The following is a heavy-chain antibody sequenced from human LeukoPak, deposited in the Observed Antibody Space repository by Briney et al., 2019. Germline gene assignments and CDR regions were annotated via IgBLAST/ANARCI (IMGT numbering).Heavy chain of an antibody. J-gene: IGHJ4*02. D-gene: IGHD4-17*01. CDR2: ISGSGGST. V-gene: IGHV3-23*01. CDR3: AKWSGPMTTVTHFDY. Sequence: GGSLRLSCAASGFTFSSYAMSWVRQAPGKGLEWVSAISGSGGSTYYADSVKGRFTISRDNSKNTLYLQMNSLRAEDTAVCYCAKWSGPMTTVTHFDYWGQGTLVTVSS. CDR1: GFTFSSYA.